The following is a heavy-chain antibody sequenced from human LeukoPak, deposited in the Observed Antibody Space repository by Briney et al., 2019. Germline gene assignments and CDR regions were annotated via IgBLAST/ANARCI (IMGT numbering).Heavy chain of an antibody. CDR1: GGSFSGYY. Sequence: SGTLSLTCAVYGGSFSGYYWSWIRQPPGKGLEWIGEINHSGSTNYNPSLKSRVTISVDTSKNQFSLKLSSVTAADTAVYYCARGGGRYYYYGMDVWGQGTTVTVSS. J-gene: IGHJ6*02. V-gene: IGHV4-34*01. D-gene: IGHD3-16*01. CDR3: ARGGGRYYYYGMDV. CDR2: INHSGST.